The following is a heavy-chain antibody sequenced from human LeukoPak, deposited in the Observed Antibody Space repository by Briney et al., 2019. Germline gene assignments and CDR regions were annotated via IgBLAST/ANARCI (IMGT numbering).Heavy chain of an antibody. V-gene: IGHV3-23*01. CDR1: GFTFSSYA. D-gene: IGHD3-22*01. Sequence: PGGSLRLSCAASGFTFSSYAMSWVRQAPGKGLEWVSAISGSGGSTYYADSVEGRFTISRDNSKNTLYLQMNSLRAEDTAVYYCAKAVDDSSGYYYLVGWSSYYFDYWGQGTLVTVSS. CDR3: AKAVDDSSGYYYLVGWSSYYFDY. CDR2: ISGSGGST. J-gene: IGHJ4*02.